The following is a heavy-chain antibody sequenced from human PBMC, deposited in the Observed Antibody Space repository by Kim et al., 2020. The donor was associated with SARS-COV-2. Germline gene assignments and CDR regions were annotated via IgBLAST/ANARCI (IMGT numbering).Heavy chain of an antibody. D-gene: IGHD5-12*01. CDR2: INNDGSST. CDR3: ASTWTGAFDY. CDR1: GFTFSSYW. Sequence: GGSLRLSCAASGFTFSSYWRHWVRQAPGKGLVWVSRINNDGSSTSYADSVKGRFTISRDNAKNTLYLQMNSLRAEDTAVYYCASTWTGAFDYWGQGTLVTVSS. J-gene: IGHJ4*02. V-gene: IGHV3-74*01.